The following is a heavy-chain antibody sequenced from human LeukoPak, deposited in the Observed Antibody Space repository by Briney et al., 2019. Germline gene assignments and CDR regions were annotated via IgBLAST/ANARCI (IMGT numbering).Heavy chain of an antibody. J-gene: IGHJ6*02. CDR3: ARYPADNYYYGMDV. Sequence: SETLSLTCTVSGGSISSGGYYWRWIRQHPGKGLEWIGYIYYSGSTYYNPSLKSRVTISVDTSKNQFSLKLSSVTAADTAVYYCARYPADNYYYGMDVWGQGTTVTVSS. CDR2: IYYSGST. V-gene: IGHV4-31*03. CDR1: GGSISSGGYY.